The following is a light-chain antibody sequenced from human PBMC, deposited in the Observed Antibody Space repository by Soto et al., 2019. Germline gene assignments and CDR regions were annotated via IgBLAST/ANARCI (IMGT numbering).Light chain of an antibody. CDR1: QSLLYSSNNKNY. CDR3: QQYYSTPRWT. J-gene: IGKJ1*01. CDR2: WAS. V-gene: IGKV4-1*01. Sequence: DIVMTQSPDSLAVSLGERATVNCKSSQSLLYSSNNKNYLAWYQQKPGQPPRLLIYWASTRESGVPDRFSGSGSGTDFTLTISSLQAEDVAVYFCQQYYSTPRWTFGQGTK.